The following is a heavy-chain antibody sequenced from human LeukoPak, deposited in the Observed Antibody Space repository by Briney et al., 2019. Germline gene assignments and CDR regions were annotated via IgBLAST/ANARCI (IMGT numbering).Heavy chain of an antibody. CDR1: GFTFSSNY. Sequence: GGSLRLSCAASGFTFSSNYMSWVRQAPGKGLEGVSLIYSGGSTYYADSVKGRFTISRDNSNNTLYLQMNSLRAEDTAVYYCAKEGARGVVLDAFDIWGQGTMVTVSS. CDR3: AKEGARGVVLDAFDI. D-gene: IGHD3-10*01. V-gene: IGHV3-53*01. CDR2: IYSGGST. J-gene: IGHJ3*02.